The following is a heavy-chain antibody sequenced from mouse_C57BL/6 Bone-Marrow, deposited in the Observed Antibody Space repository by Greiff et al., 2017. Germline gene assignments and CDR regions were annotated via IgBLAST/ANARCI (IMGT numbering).Heavy chain of an antibody. J-gene: IGHJ1*03. D-gene: IGHD1-2*01. V-gene: IGHV1-50*01. Sequence: QVQLQQPGAALVKPGASVQLSCKASGYPFTSYWMQWVKQRPGQGLEWIGEIYPCASYTNYNQNFKGKATLTADTSSSTANKQISSLTSEGSAVYYCARNGYGGYCDVWGTGTTVTVSA. CDR1: GYPFTSYW. CDR3: ARNGYGGYCDV. CDR2: IYPCASYT.